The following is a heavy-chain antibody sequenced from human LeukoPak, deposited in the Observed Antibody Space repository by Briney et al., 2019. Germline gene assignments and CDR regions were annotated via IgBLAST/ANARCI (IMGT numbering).Heavy chain of an antibody. V-gene: IGHV4-38-2*02. J-gene: IGHJ4*02. CDR2: IYQSGST. Sequence: SETLSLTCTVSGYSINSGYYWGWIRQPPGKGLEWIGNIYQSGSTYYNPSLKSRVTISVDTSKNQFSLNVSSVTAADTAVYYCARDGAVAGSDYWGQGTLVTVSS. CDR3: ARDGAVAGSDY. D-gene: IGHD6-19*01. CDR1: GYSINSGYY.